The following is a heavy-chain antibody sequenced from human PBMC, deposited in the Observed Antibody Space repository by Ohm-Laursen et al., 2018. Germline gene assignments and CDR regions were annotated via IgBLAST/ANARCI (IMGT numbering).Heavy chain of an antibody. CDR3: ARFGVNHGMDV. V-gene: IGHV3-74*01. CDR2: INSDGSST. CDR1: GFTFSSYW. J-gene: IGHJ6*02. D-gene: IGHD3-16*01. Sequence: GSLRLSCAASGFTFSSYWMHWVRQAPGKGLVWVSRINSDGSSTSYADSVKGRFTISRDNAKNSLYLQMSSLRAEDTAVYYCARFGVNHGMDVWGQGTTVTVSS.